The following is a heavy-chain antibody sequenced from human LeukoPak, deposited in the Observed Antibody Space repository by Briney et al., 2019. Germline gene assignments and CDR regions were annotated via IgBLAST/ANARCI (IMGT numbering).Heavy chain of an antibody. CDR1: GGSFSGYY. J-gene: IGHJ4*02. D-gene: IGHD2-15*01. CDR2: INHSGST. Sequence: SETLSLTCAVCGGSFSGYYWSWIRQPPGKGLEWIGEINHSGSTNYNPSLKSRVTISVDTSKNQFSLKLSSVTAADTAVYYCAREDLGRDIDYWGQGTLVTVSS. V-gene: IGHV4-34*01. CDR3: AREDLGRDIDY.